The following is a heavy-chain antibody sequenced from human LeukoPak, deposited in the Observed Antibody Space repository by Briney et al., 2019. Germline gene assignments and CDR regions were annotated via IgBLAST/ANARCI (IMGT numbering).Heavy chain of an antibody. J-gene: IGHJ4*02. CDR3: AGQIAAAGNFDY. CDR1: GGSISSGSYY. V-gene: IGHV4-61*02. Sequence: PSETLSLTCTVSGGSISSGSYYWSWIRQPAGKGLEWIGRIYTSGSTNYNPSLKSRVTISVDTSKNQFSLKLSSVTAADTAVYYCAGQIAAAGNFDYWGQGTLVTVSS. CDR2: IYTSGST. D-gene: IGHD6-13*01.